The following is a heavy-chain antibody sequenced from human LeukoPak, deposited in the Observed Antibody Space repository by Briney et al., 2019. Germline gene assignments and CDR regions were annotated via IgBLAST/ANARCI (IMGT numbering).Heavy chain of an antibody. CDR2: IWYDGSNK. CDR3: ARDDYYDSSGYCLDY. CDR1: GFTFSSYG. D-gene: IGHD3-22*01. J-gene: IGHJ4*02. Sequence: GGSLRLSCAASGFTFSSYGMHWVRQAPGKGLEWVAVIWYDGSNKYYADSVKGRFTISRDNSKNTLYLQMNSLRAEDTAVYYCARDDYYDSSGYCLDYWGQGTLVTVPS. V-gene: IGHV3-33*01.